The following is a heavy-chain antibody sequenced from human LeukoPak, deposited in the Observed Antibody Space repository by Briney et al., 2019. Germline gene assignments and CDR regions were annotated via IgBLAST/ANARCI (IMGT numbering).Heavy chain of an antibody. Sequence: GGSLGLSCAASGFTFDDYAMHWVRQAPGKGLEWVSLISWDGGSTYYADSVKGRFTISRDNAKNSLYLQMNSLRAEDTAVYYCARDRLVNPDAFDIWGQGTMVTVSS. CDR2: ISWDGGST. V-gene: IGHV3-43D*03. CDR1: GFTFDDYA. J-gene: IGHJ3*02. D-gene: IGHD3-22*01. CDR3: ARDRLVNPDAFDI.